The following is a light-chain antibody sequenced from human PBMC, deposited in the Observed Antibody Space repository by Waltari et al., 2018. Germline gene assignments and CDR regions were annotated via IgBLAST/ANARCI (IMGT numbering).Light chain of an antibody. CDR2: EVN. J-gene: IGLJ3*02. V-gene: IGLV2-14*01. CDR3: CSFTRASTWV. CDR1: NGDIGNYNY. Sequence: QSALTQPASVSGSPGQSITISCTGTNGDIGNYNYVSWNQQHPGKAPKLIIYEVNYRPSGVSNRFSGSKSGNTASLTISGLQAEDEADYYCCSFTRASTWVFGGGTKLTVL.